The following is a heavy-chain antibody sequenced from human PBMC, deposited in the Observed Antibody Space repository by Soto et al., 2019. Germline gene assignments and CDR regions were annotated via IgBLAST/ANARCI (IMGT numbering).Heavy chain of an antibody. CDR3: AWYPGPPGTGYDLGRLGNYYYGIDV. CDR1: GGTFSSYA. J-gene: IGHJ6*02. D-gene: IGHD5-12*01. Sequence: QVQLVQSGAEVKKPGSSVKVSCKASGGTFSSYAISWVRQAPGQGLEWMGGIIPIVGTANYAQKFQGRVTITADESTSTAYMELSSLRSEDTAVYYCAWYPGPPGTGYDLGRLGNYYYGIDVWGQGTTVTVSS. CDR2: IIPIVGTA. V-gene: IGHV1-69*01.